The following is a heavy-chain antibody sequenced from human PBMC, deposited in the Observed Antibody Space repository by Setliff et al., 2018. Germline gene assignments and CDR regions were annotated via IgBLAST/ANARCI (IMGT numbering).Heavy chain of an antibody. CDR1: GVTVSDAW. J-gene: IGHJ5*02. D-gene: IGHD3-10*01. Sequence: PGGSLRLSCAASGVTVSDAWMGLVRQTPGKGLDWVGRIKSKTDGGTTDYAAPVKGRFTISRDDSKNTLYLQMNSLKTEDTAVYYCVKLVPQAISSDPWGQGTLVTVSS. CDR2: IKSKTDGGTT. CDR3: VKLVPQAISSDP. V-gene: IGHV3-15*01.